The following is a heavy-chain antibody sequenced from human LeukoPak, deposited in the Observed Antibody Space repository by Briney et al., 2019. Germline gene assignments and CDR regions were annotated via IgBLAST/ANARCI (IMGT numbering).Heavy chain of an antibody. V-gene: IGHV3-23*01. CDR2: ISGSGGST. D-gene: IGHD3-22*01. J-gene: IGHJ4*02. CDR3: TTDLDYYDSSGHYMVDY. Sequence: GGSLRLSCAASGFTFSSYAMSWVRQAPGKGLEWVSAISGSGGSTYYADSVKGRFTISRDNSKNTLYLQMNSLRAEDTAVYYCTTDLDYYDSSGHYMVDYWGQGTLVTVSS. CDR1: GFTFSSYA.